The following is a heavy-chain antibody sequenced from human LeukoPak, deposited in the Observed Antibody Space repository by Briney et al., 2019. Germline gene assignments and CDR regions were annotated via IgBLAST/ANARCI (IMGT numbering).Heavy chain of an antibody. CDR3: TTDRDSIAAAGTSY. D-gene: IGHD6-13*01. CDR2: IKSKTDGGTT. CDR1: GFTFSNAW. J-gene: IGHJ4*02. Sequence: GGSLRLSCAASGFTFSNAWMSWVRQAPGKGLEWVGRIKSKTDGGTTDYAAPVKGRFTISRDDSKNTLYLQMNSLKTEDTAVYYCTTDRDSIAAAGTSYWGQGTLVTVSS. V-gene: IGHV3-15*01.